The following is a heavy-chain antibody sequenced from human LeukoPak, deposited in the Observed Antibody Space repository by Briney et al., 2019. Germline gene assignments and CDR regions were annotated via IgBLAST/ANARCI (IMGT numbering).Heavy chain of an antibody. Sequence: ASVKVSCKASGYTFTSYAMHWVRQAPGQRLEWMGWINAGNGNTKYSQKFQGRVTITRDTSASTAYMELSSLRSEDTAVYYCASWVNPYCSGGSCYRCYWGQGTLVTVSS. D-gene: IGHD2-15*01. CDR2: INAGNGNT. J-gene: IGHJ4*02. V-gene: IGHV1-3*01. CDR3: ASWVNPYCSGGSCYRCY. CDR1: GYTFTSYA.